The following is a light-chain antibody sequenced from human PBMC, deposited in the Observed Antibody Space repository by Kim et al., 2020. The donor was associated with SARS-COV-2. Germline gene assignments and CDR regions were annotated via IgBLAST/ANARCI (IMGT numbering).Light chain of an antibody. V-gene: IGKV1-5*01. CDR3: QQYNDYPLT. J-gene: IGKJ4*01. Sequence: SSVGDRVTITCRASQSLGNWLAWYQQKPGKTPNLLIYDASSLESGVPSRFSGSGSATEFTLTISSLQPDDFATYYCQQYNDYPLTFGGGTKVDIK. CDR1: QSLGNW. CDR2: DAS.